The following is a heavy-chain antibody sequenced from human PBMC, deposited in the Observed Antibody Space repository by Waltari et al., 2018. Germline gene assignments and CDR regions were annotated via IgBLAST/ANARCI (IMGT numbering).Heavy chain of an antibody. CDR3: ARDRWGESHGYGY. CDR2: INPNNGAT. Sequence: QVQLVQSGVEVKKPGASVRFSCKAPGYTFTVYYLHWIRQAPGQGPEWMGWINPNNGATHYAQKFQGRVTMTRDTSINTAYLEVTSDDTAVYFCARDRWGESHGYGYWGRGTLVTVSS. D-gene: IGHD7-27*01. CDR1: GYTFTVYY. V-gene: IGHV1-2*02. J-gene: IGHJ4*02.